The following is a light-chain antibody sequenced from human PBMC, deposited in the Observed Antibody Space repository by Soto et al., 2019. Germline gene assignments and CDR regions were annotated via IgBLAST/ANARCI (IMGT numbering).Light chain of an antibody. CDR2: EVS. CDR1: NSDVGTYNY. Sequence: QSALTQPASVSGSPGQSITISCTGTNSDVGTYNYVFWYQQHPGKAPKFVVYEVSDRPSGVSDRFSGSKSGNTASLTISGRQAEDEADYYCSSDTTSSALVFGGGTKLTVL. J-gene: IGLJ2*01. V-gene: IGLV2-14*01. CDR3: SSDTTSSALV.